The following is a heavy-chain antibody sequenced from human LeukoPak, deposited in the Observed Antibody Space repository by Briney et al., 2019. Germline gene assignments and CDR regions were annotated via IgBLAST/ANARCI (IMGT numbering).Heavy chain of an antibody. V-gene: IGHV4-59*08. J-gene: IGHJ5*02. CDR2: IYYTGST. CDR3: ARRTTVTPNWFDP. CDR1: GGPISSYQ. Sequence: SETLSLTCAVSGGPISSYQWSWIRQPPGKGLEWIGYIYYTGSTNYHPSLKSRITISLDTSKNQFSLKLSSVTAADTAVYYCARRTTVTPNWFDPWGQGTLVTVSS. D-gene: IGHD4-17*01.